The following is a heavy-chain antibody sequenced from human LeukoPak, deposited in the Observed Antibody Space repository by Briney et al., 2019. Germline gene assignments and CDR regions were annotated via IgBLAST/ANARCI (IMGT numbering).Heavy chain of an antibody. Sequence: GGSLRLSCAASGFTFSSYWMSWVRQAPGKGLEWVANTKQDGSEKYYVDSVKGRFTISRDNAKNSLYLQMNSLRAEDTAVYYCARGPHYYDSSGYYPDYWGQGTLVTVSS. CDR1: GFTFSSYW. V-gene: IGHV3-7*01. J-gene: IGHJ4*02. D-gene: IGHD3-22*01. CDR2: TKQDGSEK. CDR3: ARGPHYYDSSGYYPDY.